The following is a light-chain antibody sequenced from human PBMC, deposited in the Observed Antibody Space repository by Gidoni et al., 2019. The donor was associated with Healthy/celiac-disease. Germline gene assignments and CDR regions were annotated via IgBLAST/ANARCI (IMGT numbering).Light chain of an antibody. CDR1: QGISRY. CDR2: AAS. V-gene: IGKV1-8*01. Sequence: AIRMTQSPSSFSASTGDRVTITCRASQGISRYLAWYQQKPGKAPKLLIYAASTLQSGVPSRFSGSGSGTDFTFTISCLQSEDFATYYCQQYYSYPWTFGQGTKVEIK. CDR3: QQYYSYPWT. J-gene: IGKJ1*01.